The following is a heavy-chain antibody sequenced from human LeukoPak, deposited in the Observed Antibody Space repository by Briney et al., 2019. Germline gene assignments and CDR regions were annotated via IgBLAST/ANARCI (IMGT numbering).Heavy chain of an antibody. CDR2: INPNSGGT. D-gene: IGHD6-19*01. CDR3: ARDHSSGWYPFDY. J-gene: IGHJ4*02. V-gene: IGHV1-2*02. CDR1: GYTFTGYY. Sequence: ASVKVSCKASGYTFTGYYMHWVRQAPGQGLEWMGWINPNSGGTNYAQKFQGRVTMTRDTSISTAYMELSRLRSDDTAVYYCARDHSSGWYPFDYWGQGTLVTVSS.